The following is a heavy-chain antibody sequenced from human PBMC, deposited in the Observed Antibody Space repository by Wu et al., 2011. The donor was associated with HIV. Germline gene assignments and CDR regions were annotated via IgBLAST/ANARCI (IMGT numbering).Heavy chain of an antibody. CDR3: ARDRSTHNXGHKGDAFDK. V-gene: IGHV1-69*15. J-gene: IGHJ3*02. Sequence: QVQLVQSGAEVKKPGSSVKVSCEASGGTFSTYTVNWVRQAPGQGLEWMGKIVPLLGTTTYAQKFQDRVTLSADESTNTVYMELRSLASEDTAVYWCARDRSTHNXGHKGDAFDKWGQGTRVTVSS. CDR1: GGTFSTYT. D-gene: IGHD5-24*01. CDR2: IVPLLGTT.